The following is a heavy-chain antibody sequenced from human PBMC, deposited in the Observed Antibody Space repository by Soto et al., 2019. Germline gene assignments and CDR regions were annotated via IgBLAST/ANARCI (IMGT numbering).Heavy chain of an antibody. CDR1: GGSISSLY. J-gene: IGHJ4*02. CDR3: ARASRCKSEYECFAWLDF. V-gene: IGHV4-4*07. Sequence: QVLLQESGPGLVKPSETLSLTCTVSGGSISSLYWAWIRQPAGKGLEWIGRIFPSGDSNYNPSLTSRVSMSLDTPKNQFSLTVTSVTAADTAVYYCARASRCKSEYECFAWLDFWGQGTLVTVSS. CDR2: IFPSGDS. D-gene: IGHD6-6*01.